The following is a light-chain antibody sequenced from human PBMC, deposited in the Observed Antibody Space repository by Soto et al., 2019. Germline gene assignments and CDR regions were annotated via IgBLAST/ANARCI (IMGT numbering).Light chain of an antibody. CDR2: DAS. J-gene: IGKJ5*01. CDR1: QDISNY. Sequence: IQMTQSPSSLSASVGDRVTITCQASQDISNYLNWYQQKPGKAPKLLIYDASNLETGVPSRFSGSGSGTDFTFTISSLQPEDIATYYCQQYDNLPTLITFGQGTRLEIK. CDR3: QQYDNLPTLIT. V-gene: IGKV1-33*01.